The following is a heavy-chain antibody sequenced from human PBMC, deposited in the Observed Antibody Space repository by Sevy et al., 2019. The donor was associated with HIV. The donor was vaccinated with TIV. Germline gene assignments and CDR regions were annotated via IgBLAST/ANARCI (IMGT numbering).Heavy chain of an antibody. CDR2: IYFTGNT. Sequence: SETLSLICSVSGGSISSYFWTWVRQSPGKGLVWIGNIYFTGNTDYSPSLKSRVTLSLDTSKSQFSLTLKSVTAADTAIYFCARDSTTRPRVLDYWGQGTLVTVSS. CDR3: ARDSTTRPRVLDY. D-gene: IGHD1-1*01. CDR1: GGSISSYF. J-gene: IGHJ4*02. V-gene: IGHV4-59*01.